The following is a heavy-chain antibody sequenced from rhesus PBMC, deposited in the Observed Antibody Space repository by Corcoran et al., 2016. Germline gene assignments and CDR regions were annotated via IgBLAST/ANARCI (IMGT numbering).Heavy chain of an antibody. CDR1: GGSISDSYR. J-gene: IGHJ4*01. V-gene: IGHV4S10*01. CDR2: IYGSSTST. CDR3: ARDHFMVATGIDY. D-gene: IGHD4-4*01. Sequence: QVQLQESGPGVVKPSETLSLTCAVSGGSISDSYRWSWIRQPPGKGLEWIGYIYGSSTSTNYNPSLKSRVTISKDTSKNPFSLKLSSVTAADTAVYYCARDHFMVATGIDYWGQGVLVTVSS.